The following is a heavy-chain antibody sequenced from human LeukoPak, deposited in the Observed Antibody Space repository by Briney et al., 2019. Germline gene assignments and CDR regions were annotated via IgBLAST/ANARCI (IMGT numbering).Heavy chain of an antibody. CDR1: GGSFSGYY. J-gene: IGHJ4*02. CDR2: INHSGST. D-gene: IGHD2-15*01. V-gene: IGHV4-34*01. CDR3: ARVSCSGGSCYEDY. Sequence: SETLSLTCAVYGGSFSGYYWNWIRQPPGKGLEWIGEINHSGSTNYNPSLKSRVTISVDTSKNQFSLKLSSVTAADTAVYYCARVSCSGGSCYEDYWGQGTLVTVSS.